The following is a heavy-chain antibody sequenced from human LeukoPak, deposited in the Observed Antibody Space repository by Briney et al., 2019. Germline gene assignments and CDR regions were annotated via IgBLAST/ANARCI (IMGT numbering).Heavy chain of an antibody. CDR3: ARDGRISIDIVVVPAAH. V-gene: IGHV3-20*04. CDR2: INWNGGST. J-gene: IGHJ4*02. CDR1: GFTFDDYG. Sequence: GGSLRLSCAASGFTFDDYGMSWVRQAPGKGLEWVSGINWNGGSTGYADSVKGRFTISRDNAKNSLYLQMNSLRAEDTALYYCARDGRISIDIVVVPAAHWGQGTLVTVSS. D-gene: IGHD2-2*01.